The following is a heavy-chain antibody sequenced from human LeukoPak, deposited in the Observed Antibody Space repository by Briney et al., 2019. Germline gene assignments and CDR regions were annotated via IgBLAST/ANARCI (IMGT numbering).Heavy chain of an antibody. CDR2: IYYSGTT. D-gene: IGHD3-10*01. V-gene: IGHV4-59*01. J-gene: IGHJ3*02. Sequence: NPSETLSLTCTVSGGSISSYYWSWNRQPPGKGLEWIGYIYYSGTTNYNPYLKSRVTISVDTSKNQFSMKLRSVTAADTAVYYCARGGWSAFDIWGQGTMVTVSS. CDR1: GGSISSYY. CDR3: ARGGWSAFDI.